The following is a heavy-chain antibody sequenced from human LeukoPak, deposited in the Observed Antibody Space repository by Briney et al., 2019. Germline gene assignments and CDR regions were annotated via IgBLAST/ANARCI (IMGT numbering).Heavy chain of an antibody. V-gene: IGHV1-24*01. D-gene: IGHD3-10*01. CDR2: VDPKEGET. CDR3: AGDFLVSGGSYYHGF. Sequence: GASVKVSCKVSGYALTELSIHWVRQAPGKGFEWMGGVDPKEGETIYAQNFQDRVTVTDDRSTDTSYMEPRGLTSEDTALYYRAGDFLVSGGSYYHGFWGQGTLVTVSS. J-gene: IGHJ4*02. CDR1: GYALTELS.